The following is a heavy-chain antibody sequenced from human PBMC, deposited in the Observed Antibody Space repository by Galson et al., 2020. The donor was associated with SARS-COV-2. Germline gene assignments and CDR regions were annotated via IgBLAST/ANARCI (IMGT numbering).Heavy chain of an antibody. CDR3: AREYFGRRSSVWFDT. CDR2: IYDTGST. CDR1: GVSFSSGGYS. J-gene: IGHJ5*02. V-gene: IGHV4-30-4*07. D-gene: IGHD3-9*01. Sequence: SETLSLTCTVSGVSFSSGGYSWSWIRHPPGKGLEWIGYIYDTGSTYYNPSLKSRVIMSVDRSKNQFSLTLSSVTAADTAVYYCAREYFGRRSSVWFDTWGQGTRVTVSS.